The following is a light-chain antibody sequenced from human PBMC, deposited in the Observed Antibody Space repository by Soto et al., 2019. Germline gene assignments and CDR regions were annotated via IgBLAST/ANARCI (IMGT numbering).Light chain of an antibody. J-gene: IGKJ1*01. V-gene: IGKV3-20*01. CDR2: GAS. CDR3: QQYNSPPPT. Sequence: EIVLTQSPGTLSLSPGDRATLSCRASQSVNSNYLAWYQRKPGQAPRLLIYGASNRATDIPYRFSASGSGTNFTLTPPNREAEYFAVYSCQQYNSPPPTCGQGTKGEVK. CDR1: QSVNSNY.